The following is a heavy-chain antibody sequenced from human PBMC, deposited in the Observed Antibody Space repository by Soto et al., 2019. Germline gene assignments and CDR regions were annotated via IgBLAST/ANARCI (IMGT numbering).Heavy chain of an antibody. V-gene: IGHV2-5*01. CDR3: AKRRAISNKLFFDH. D-gene: IGHD4-4*01. Sequence: QITLRSSGPTLVKPTQPLTLSCTLSGVSISTGGVGVGWIRQPPGKAPEGLALLSWNDDEGYSPSLRYRQSITKAASENRVVLTMPHPDPTDTGTYYSAKRRAISNKLFFDHWGQGALVTVSP. CDR1: GVSISTGGVG. CDR2: LSWNDDE. J-gene: IGHJ4*02.